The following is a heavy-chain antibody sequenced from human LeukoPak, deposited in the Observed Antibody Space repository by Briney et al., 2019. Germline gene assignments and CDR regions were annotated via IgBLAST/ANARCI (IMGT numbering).Heavy chain of an antibody. J-gene: IGHJ4*02. CDR2: IYYSGST. CDR3: ARQEWLVVDY. D-gene: IGHD6-19*01. Sequence: PSETLTLTCTVSGGSISSSSYYWGWIRQPPGKGLEWIGSIYYSGSTYYNPSLKSRVTISVDTSKNQSSLKLSSVTAADTAVYYCARQEWLVVDYWGQGTLVTVSS. CDR1: GGSISSSSYY. V-gene: IGHV4-39*01.